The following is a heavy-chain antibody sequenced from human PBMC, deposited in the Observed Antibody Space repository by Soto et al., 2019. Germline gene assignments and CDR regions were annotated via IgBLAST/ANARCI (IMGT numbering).Heavy chain of an antibody. CDR3: ARGTIPYYYYGMDV. D-gene: IGHD3-10*01. CDR2: IYDSGRT. V-gene: IGHV4-59*01. CDR1: GDSISSYY. J-gene: IGHJ6*02. Sequence: QVQLQESGPGLVKPSETLSLTCTVSGDSISSYYWTWIRQPQGAGLEWIGYIYDSGRTYYNPSLKSRVTISVDTSKNQFSLRLSSVSAADTAVYYCARGTIPYYYYGMDVWGQGGTVTVSS.